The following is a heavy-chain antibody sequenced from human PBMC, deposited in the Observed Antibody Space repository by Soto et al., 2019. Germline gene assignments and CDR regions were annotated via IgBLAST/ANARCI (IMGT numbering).Heavy chain of an antibody. Sequence: EVQLLESGGGLVQPGGSLRLSCAASGFTFSNYAMNWVRQAPGKGLEWVSTISGSGDSTYYADSVKGRLTVSRDNAKNTLYLQMHSLRAEDTALYYCAKVLGSWDYDDYYGLDVWGQGTTVTVSS. V-gene: IGHV3-23*01. J-gene: IGHJ6*02. CDR3: AKVLGSWDYDDYYGLDV. D-gene: IGHD1-7*01. CDR2: ISGSGDST. CDR1: GFTFSNYA.